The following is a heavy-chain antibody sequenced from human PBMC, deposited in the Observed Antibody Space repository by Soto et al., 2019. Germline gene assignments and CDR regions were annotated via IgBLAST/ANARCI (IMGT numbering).Heavy chain of an antibody. CDR3: ARMDGDYNYYGLDV. D-gene: IGHD4-17*01. CDR1: GFSLTNGRMG. V-gene: IGHV2-26*01. J-gene: IGHJ6*02. CDR2: FFSDAER. Sequence: QVTLKESGPVLVKPTETLTLTCSVSGFSLTNGRMGVSWIRQPPGKALEWLAHFFSDAERSYSTSMQSRLNMYKDSSVSQVVLTMTNMAPADTATYFCARMDGDYNYYGLDVWGHGIAVTVSS.